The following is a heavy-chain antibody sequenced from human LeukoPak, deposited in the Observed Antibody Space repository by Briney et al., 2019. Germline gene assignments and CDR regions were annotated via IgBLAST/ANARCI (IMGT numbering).Heavy chain of an antibody. D-gene: IGHD6-19*01. V-gene: IGHV4-61*01. CDR2: IYYSGST. CDR1: GDSINRGSYY. Sequence: SETLSLTCTVSGDSINRGSYYWSWIRQPPGKGLEWIGYIYYSGSTNYNPSLMSRVTISVNTSKNQFSLKLSSVTAADTAVYYCARVGAVAGHRLFDYWGQGTLVTVSS. CDR3: ARVGAVAGHRLFDY. J-gene: IGHJ4*02.